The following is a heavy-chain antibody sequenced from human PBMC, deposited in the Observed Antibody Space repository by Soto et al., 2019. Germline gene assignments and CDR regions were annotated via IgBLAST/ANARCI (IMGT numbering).Heavy chain of an antibody. J-gene: IGHJ6*02. CDR2: IYYSGST. CDR1: GGSISSYY. CDR3: ARDLLVVVAATPGYYYGMDV. Sequence: SETLSLTCTVSGGSISSYYWSWIRQPPGKGLEWIGYIYYSGSTNYNPSIKSRVTISVDTSKNQFSLKMSTMTAADTSVYYCARDLLVVVAATPGYYYGMDVWGQGTTVTVSS. D-gene: IGHD2-15*01. V-gene: IGHV4-59*01.